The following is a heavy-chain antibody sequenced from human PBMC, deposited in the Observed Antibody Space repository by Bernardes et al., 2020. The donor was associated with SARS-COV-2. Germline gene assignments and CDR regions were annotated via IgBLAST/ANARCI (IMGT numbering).Heavy chain of an antibody. D-gene: IGHD3-10*01. CDR2: ISSSGSSI. CDR1: GFTFSDYY. Sequence: GGSLRLSCAASGFTFSDYYMSWIRQAPGKGLEWLSYISSSGSSIYYAASVKGRFTISRDNAKNSLYLQMSSLRAEDRAVYYCGREIISSPHSYSGVDVWGQGTTVIVSS. CDR3: GREIISSPHSYSGVDV. V-gene: IGHV3-11*01. J-gene: IGHJ6*01.